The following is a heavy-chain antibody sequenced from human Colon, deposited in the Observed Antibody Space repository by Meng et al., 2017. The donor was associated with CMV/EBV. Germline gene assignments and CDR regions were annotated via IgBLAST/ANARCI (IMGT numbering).Heavy chain of an antibody. CDR3: ARTLYRNYPSYYFDN. V-gene: IGHV3-23*01. CDR1: GYGFSNYW. D-gene: IGHD3-3*01. J-gene: IGHJ5*02. CDR2: ISGSGDSR. Sequence: GESLKISCKTSGYGFSNYWIGWVRQAPGKGLEWVSGISGSGDSRYYADSVKGRFTISRDSSKNTVYLQMNSLRVEDTAVYYCARTLYRNYPSYYFDNWGQGTLVTVSS.